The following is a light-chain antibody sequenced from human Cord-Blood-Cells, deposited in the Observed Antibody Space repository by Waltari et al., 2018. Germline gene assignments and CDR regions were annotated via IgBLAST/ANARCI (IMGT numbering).Light chain of an antibody. CDR3: CSYAGSYTLV. V-gene: IGLV2-11*01. Sequence: QSALTQPRSVSVSPGQSVPISCTGTSRDVGGYNSFSWYQQHPGKAPKLMIYDVSKRPSGVPDRFSGSKSGNTASLTISGLQAEDEADYYCCSYAGSYTLVFGGGTKLTVL. CDR1: SRDVGGYNS. CDR2: DVS. J-gene: IGLJ2*01.